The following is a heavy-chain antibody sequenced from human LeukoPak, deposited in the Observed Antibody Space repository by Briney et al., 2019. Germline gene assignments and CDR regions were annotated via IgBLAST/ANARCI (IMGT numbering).Heavy chain of an antibody. CDR2: IEQDGREK. D-gene: IGHD6-19*01. J-gene: IGHJ4*02. CDR1: GFTFSSSG. CDR3: AGGQGWLADY. Sequence: GGSLRLSCAASGFTFSSSGMHWVRQAPGKGLEWVANIEQDGREKYYVDSVKGRFTISRDNAKNSVYFQMNSLRAEDTAVYYCAGGQGWLADYWGQGTLVTVSS. V-gene: IGHV3-7*05.